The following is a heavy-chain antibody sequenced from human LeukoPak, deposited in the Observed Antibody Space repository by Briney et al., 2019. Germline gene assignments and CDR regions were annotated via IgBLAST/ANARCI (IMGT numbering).Heavy chain of an antibody. CDR2: ISSSSSYI. CDR3: ARDQRWLVPYYYYGMDV. Sequence: PGGSLRLSCAASGFTFSSYSMNWVRQAPGKGLEWVSSISSSSSYIYYADSVKGRFTISRDNAKNSLYLQMNSLGAEDTAVYYCARDQRWLVPYYYYGMDVWGQGTTVTVSS. J-gene: IGHJ6*02. V-gene: IGHV3-21*01. CDR1: GFTFSSYS. D-gene: IGHD6-19*01.